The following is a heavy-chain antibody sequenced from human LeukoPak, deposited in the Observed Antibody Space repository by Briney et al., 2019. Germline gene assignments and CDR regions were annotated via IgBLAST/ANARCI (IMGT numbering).Heavy chain of an antibody. D-gene: IGHD7-27*01. CDR2: IYYTGST. CDR1: GGSISSGNYY. J-gene: IGHJ3*02. CDR3: AREKPSVGNDAFDI. V-gene: IGHV4-31*03. Sequence: SQTLSLTCTVSGGSISSGNYYWSWIRRRPGTGLEWIGYIYYTGSTYYNPSLKSRVTISVDTSKNQFSLELNSMTAADAAVYYCAREKPSVGNDAFDIWGQGTMATVSS.